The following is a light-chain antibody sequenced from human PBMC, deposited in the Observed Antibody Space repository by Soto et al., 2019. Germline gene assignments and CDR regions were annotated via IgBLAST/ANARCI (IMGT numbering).Light chain of an antibody. Sequence: QSALTQPASVSGSPGQSITISCTGTSSDVGGYNYVSWYQQHPGKAPKLMIYEVSNRPSGVSNRFSGSKSGNPASLTISGLQAEDVADYYCSAYTSISTSLVFGGATKLTV. CDR3: SAYTSISTSLV. CDR2: EVS. J-gene: IGLJ2*01. V-gene: IGLV2-14*01. CDR1: SSDVGGYNY.